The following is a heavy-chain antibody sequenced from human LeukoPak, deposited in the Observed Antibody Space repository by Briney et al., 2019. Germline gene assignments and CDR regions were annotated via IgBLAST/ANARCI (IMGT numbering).Heavy chain of an antibody. V-gene: IGHV4-39*01. CDR3: ASPQRALWFGGYSGLYFDY. Sequence: SETLPLTCAVSGGSISSSTYYWGWIRQPPGKGLEWIGSIYYSGSTYYNPSLKSRVTISVDTSKNRFSLKLRSVTAADTAVYYCASPQRALWFGGYSGLYFDYWGQGTLVTVSS. CDR2: IYYSGST. CDR1: GGSISSSTYY. D-gene: IGHD3-10*01. J-gene: IGHJ4*02.